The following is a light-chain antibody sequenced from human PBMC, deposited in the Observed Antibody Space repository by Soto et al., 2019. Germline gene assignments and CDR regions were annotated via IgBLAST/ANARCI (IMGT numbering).Light chain of an antibody. CDR3: SSYTDSGTLV. J-gene: IGLJ1*01. V-gene: IGLV2-14*01. CDR2: GVS. Sequence: QSALSQPVSVSGSPGQSITISCTGTNTDVGAYNYVSWYQQHPGKAPKLMIYGVSNRPSGFSDRFSGSKSGNTASLTISGLQAEDEADYYCSSYTDSGTLVFGAGTKVTVL. CDR1: NTDVGAYNY.